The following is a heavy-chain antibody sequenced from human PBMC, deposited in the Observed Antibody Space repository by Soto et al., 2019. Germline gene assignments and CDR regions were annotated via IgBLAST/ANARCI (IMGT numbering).Heavy chain of an antibody. V-gene: IGHV3-11*01. CDR1: GFTFSDYY. J-gene: IGHJ4*02. Sequence: GGSLRLSCAASGFTFSDYYMSWIRQAPGKGLEWVSYISSSGSTIYYADSVKGRFTISRDNAKNSLYLQMNSLRAEDTAVYYCARDYYDSSGYYYKFNLDYWGQGTLVTVSS. D-gene: IGHD3-22*01. CDR3: ARDYYDSSGYYYKFNLDY. CDR2: ISSSGSTI.